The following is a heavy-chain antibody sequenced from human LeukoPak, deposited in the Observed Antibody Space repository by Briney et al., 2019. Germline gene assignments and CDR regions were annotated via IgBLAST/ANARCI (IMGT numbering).Heavy chain of an antibody. D-gene: IGHD2-2*01. V-gene: IGHV3-20*04. Sequence: GGSLRLSCAASGFTFDDYGMSWVRQAPGKGLEWVSGINWNGGSTGYADSVKGRFTISRDNAKNSLYLQMNSLRAEDTALYYCARVWGGYCGSTSCYGAFDIWGQGTMVTVSS. CDR2: INWNGGST. CDR3: ARVWGGYCGSTSCYGAFDI. CDR1: GFTFDDYG. J-gene: IGHJ3*02.